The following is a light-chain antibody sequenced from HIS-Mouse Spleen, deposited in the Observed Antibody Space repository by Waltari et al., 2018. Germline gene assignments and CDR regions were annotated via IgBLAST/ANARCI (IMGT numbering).Light chain of an antibody. J-gene: IGKJ1*01. V-gene: IGKV1-8*01. CDR2: AAY. CDR3: QQYYSYPWT. Sequence: AIRMTQSPSSLSASTGDRVTLTCRASQGISSYLAWYQQKPGKAPKLLIYAAYTLQSGVPSRFSGSGSGTDFTLTISCLQSEDFATYYCQQYYSYPWTFGQGTKVEIK. CDR1: QGISSY.